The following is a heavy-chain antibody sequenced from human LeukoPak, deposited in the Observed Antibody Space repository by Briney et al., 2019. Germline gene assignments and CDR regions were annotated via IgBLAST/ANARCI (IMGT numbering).Heavy chain of an antibody. CDR2: IYHSGST. V-gene: IGHV4-38-2*02. Sequence: PSETLSLICTASGYSISSGYYWGWIRQPPGKGLEWIGSIYHSGSTYYNPSLKSRVTISVDTSKNQFSLKLSSVTAADTAVYYCARQGGYDSSGYLDFWGQGTLVTVSS. CDR3: ARQGGYDSSGYLDF. D-gene: IGHD3-22*01. CDR1: GYSISSGYY. J-gene: IGHJ4*02.